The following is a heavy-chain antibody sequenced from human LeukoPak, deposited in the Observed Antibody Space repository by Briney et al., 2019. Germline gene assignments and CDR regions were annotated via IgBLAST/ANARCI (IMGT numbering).Heavy chain of an antibody. CDR1: GGSISSSSYY. J-gene: IGHJ4*02. V-gene: IGHV4-61*01. CDR2: IYYSGST. D-gene: IGHD6-19*01. Sequence: PSETLSLTCTVSGGSISSSSYYWSWIRQPPGKGLEWIGYIYYSGSTNYNPSLKSRVTISVDTSKNQFSLKLSSVTAADTAVYYCARGRVYSSGWYNFDYWGQGTLVTVSS. CDR3: ARGRVYSSGWYNFDY.